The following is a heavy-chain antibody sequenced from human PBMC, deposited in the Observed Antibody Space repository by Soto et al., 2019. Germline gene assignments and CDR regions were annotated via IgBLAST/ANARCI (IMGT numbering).Heavy chain of an antibody. CDR2: IYTSGST. D-gene: IGHD3-3*01. Sequence: PSETLSLTCTVSGGSISSYYWSWIRQPAGKGLEWIGRIYTSGSTNYNPSLKSRVTMSVDTSKNQFSLKLSSVTAADTAVYYCARTYYDFWSGYYTDGWFDPWGQGTLVTVSS. CDR3: ARTYYDFWSGYYTDGWFDP. V-gene: IGHV4-4*07. J-gene: IGHJ5*02. CDR1: GGSISSYY.